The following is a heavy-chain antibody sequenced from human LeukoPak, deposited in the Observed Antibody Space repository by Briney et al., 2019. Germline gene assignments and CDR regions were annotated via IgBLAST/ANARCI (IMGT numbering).Heavy chain of an antibody. V-gene: IGHV3-23*01. CDR1: GFTFSSYA. CDR2: ISGSGGST. D-gene: IGHD3-22*01. Sequence: PGGSLRLSCAASGFTFSSYAMSWVRQAPGKGLEWVSAISGSGGSTYYADSVKGRFTISRDNSKNTLYLQMNSLRAEDTAVYYCADPTYYYDSSGLFYWGQGTLVTVSS. J-gene: IGHJ4*02. CDR3: ADPTYYYDSSGLFY.